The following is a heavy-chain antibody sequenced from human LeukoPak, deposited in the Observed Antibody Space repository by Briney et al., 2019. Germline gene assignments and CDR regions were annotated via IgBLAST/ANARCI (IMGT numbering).Heavy chain of an antibody. CDR3: ARGGKVVPATPLPLDY. V-gene: IGHV1-18*01. CDR1: GYTFTSYG. Sequence: ASVKVSCKASGYTFTSYGISWVRQAPGQGLEWMGWISAYNGNTNYAQKLQGRVTMTTDTSTSTAYMELRSLRSDDTAVYYCARGGKVVPATPLPLDYWGQGTLVTVSS. J-gene: IGHJ4*02. CDR2: ISAYNGNT. D-gene: IGHD2-2*01.